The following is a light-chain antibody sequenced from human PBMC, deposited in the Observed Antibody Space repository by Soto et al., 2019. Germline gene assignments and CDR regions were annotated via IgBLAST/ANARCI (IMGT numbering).Light chain of an antibody. CDR3: AAWDDSLNAVV. Sequence: QSVLTQPPSASGTPGQRVTISCSGSSSNIGSNTVNWYQQLPGTAPKLLIYSNNLRPSGVPDRFSGSKSGTSASLAISGLQSEDEADYYCAAWDDSLNAVVFGGGTKLTVL. CDR1: SSNIGSNT. V-gene: IGLV1-44*01. CDR2: SNN. J-gene: IGLJ2*01.